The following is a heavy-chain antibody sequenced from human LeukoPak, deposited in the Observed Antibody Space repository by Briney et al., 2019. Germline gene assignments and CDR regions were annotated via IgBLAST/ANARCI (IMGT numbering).Heavy chain of an antibody. J-gene: IGHJ5*02. CDR1: GGSINSYY. Sequence: PSETLSLTCTVSGGSINSYYWSWIRQPPGKGLEWIGYIYYSGSTNYNPSLKSRVTISVDTSKNQFSLKLSSVTAADTAVYYCARSSSGSFIYSSWGQGTLVTVSS. CDR3: ARSSSGSFIYSS. CDR2: IYYSGST. V-gene: IGHV4-59*08. D-gene: IGHD3-10*01.